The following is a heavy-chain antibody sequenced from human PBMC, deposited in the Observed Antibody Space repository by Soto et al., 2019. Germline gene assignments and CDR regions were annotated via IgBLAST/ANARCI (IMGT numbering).Heavy chain of an antibody. CDR2: IKQDGSEK. J-gene: IGHJ5*02. CDR3: ARDGARWGYCSSTSCYSWFDP. D-gene: IGHD2-2*02. V-gene: IGHV3-7*03. CDR1: GFTFSSYW. Sequence: EVQLVESGGGLVQPGGSLRLSCAASGFTFSSYWMSWVRQAPGKGLEWVANIKQDGSEKYYVDSVKGRFTISRDNAKNSLYLQMNSLRAEDTAVYYCARDGARWGYCSSTSCYSWFDPWGQGTLVTVSS.